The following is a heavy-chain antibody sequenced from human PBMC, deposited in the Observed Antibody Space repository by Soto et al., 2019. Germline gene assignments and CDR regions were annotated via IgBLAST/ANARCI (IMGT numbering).Heavy chain of an antibody. CDR1: GGTFSSYA. Sequence: QVQLVQSGAEVKKPGSSVKVSCKASGGTFSSYAISWVRQAPGQGLEWMGGIIPIFGTANYAQKFQGRVTITEDESTSTAYMELSSLRSEDTAVYYCARGIPYGDYAPGGERVIYYYGMDVWGQGTTVTVSS. D-gene: IGHD4-17*01. CDR2: IIPIFGTA. J-gene: IGHJ6*02. CDR3: ARGIPYGDYAPGGERVIYYYGMDV. V-gene: IGHV1-69*01.